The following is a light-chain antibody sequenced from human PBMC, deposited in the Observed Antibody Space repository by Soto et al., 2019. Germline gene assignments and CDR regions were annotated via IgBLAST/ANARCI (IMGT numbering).Light chain of an antibody. Sequence: QSALTQPASVSGSPGQSITISCTGTNSDVGTYELVSWYQQHPGRAPKLMIYEGSKRPSGVSNRFSGSKSGDTASLTISGLQAEDEANYYCQSYDSANRAVFGGGTQLTVL. CDR2: EGS. CDR1: NSDVGTYEL. CDR3: QSYDSANRAV. V-gene: IGLV2-23*01. J-gene: IGLJ7*01.